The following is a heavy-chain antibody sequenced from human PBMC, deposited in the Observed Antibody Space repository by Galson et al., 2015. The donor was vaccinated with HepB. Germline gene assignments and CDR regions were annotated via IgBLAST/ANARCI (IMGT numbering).Heavy chain of an antibody. Sequence: SCKASGYTFTSYDINWVRQATGQGLEWMGWMNPNSGNTGYAQKFQGRVTMTRNTSISTAYMELSSLRSEDTAVYYCARSRFRESIDAFDIWGQGTMVTVSS. CDR2: MNPNSGNT. D-gene: IGHD3-10*01. CDR3: ARSRFRESIDAFDI. J-gene: IGHJ3*02. CDR1: GYTFTSYD. V-gene: IGHV1-8*01.